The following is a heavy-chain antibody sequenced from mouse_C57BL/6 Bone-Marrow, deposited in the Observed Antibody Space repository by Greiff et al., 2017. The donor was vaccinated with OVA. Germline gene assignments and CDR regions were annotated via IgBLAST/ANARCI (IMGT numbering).Heavy chain of an antibody. V-gene: IGHV1-64*01. Sequence: QVQLQQPGAELVKPGASVKLSCKASGYTFTSYWMHWVKQRPGLGLEWIGMIHPNSGSTNYNEKFKSKATLTVDKSSSTAYMQLSSLTSEDSAVYYCARQLRLRGFAYWGQGTLVTVSA. D-gene: IGHD3-2*02. CDR2: IHPNSGST. J-gene: IGHJ3*01. CDR1: GYTFTSYW. CDR3: ARQLRLRGFAY.